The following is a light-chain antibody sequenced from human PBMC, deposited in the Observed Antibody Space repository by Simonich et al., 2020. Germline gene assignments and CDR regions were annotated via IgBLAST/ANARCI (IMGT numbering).Light chain of an antibody. Sequence: DIVMTQSPDSLAVSLGERATINCKSSQGVLYSSNNKNYLAWYQQKPGQPPKLLIYWASTRESGVPARFSGSGSGTDFTLTISSLQAEDVAVYYCQQYYSTPFTFGPGTKVDIK. CDR2: WAS. CDR1: QGVLYSSNNKNY. CDR3: QQYYSTPFT. V-gene: IGKV4-1*01. J-gene: IGKJ3*01.